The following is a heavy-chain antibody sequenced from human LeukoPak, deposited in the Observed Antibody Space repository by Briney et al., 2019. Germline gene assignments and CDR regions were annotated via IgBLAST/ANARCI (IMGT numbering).Heavy chain of an antibody. D-gene: IGHD2-15*01. CDR3: ARTDYRYCCGGSDCLLFDI. CDR1: GGSTSTYH. Sequence: SETLSLTCTVSGGSTSTYHWSWIRQPPGKGLEWIGYIYYSGGTNYNPSLKSRVTISVDTSKNQISLKLSSVTAADTAVYYCARTDYRYCCGGSDCLLFDIWGQGTMITVSS. V-gene: IGHV4-59*01. J-gene: IGHJ3*02. CDR2: IYYSGGT.